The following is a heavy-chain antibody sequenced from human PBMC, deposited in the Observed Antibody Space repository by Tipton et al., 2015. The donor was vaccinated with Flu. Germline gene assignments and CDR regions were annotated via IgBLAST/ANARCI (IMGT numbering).Heavy chain of an antibody. Sequence: TLSLTCSVSGSSMGTGYCWGWIRQPPGKGLEWIANICHSGNTYHNPSLKSRVTISVDTSKSQFSLKLSSVTAADTAVYYCARGATVVTPRVVYFDYWGQGTLVTVSS. CDR1: GSSMGTGYC. J-gene: IGHJ4*02. V-gene: IGHV4-38-2*02. CDR2: ICHSGNT. D-gene: IGHD4-23*01. CDR3: ARGATVVTPRVVYFDY.